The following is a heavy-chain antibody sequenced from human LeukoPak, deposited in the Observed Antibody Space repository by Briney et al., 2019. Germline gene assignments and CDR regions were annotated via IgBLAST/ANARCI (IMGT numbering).Heavy chain of an antibody. CDR3: ARAEERAGRGGWYYFDY. CDR1: GSTFSSYA. J-gene: IGHJ4*02. Sequence: ASVKVSCKASGSTFSSYAISWGRQAPGQGLEWMGRIIPILGIANYAQKFQGRVTITADKSTSTAYMELSSLRSEDTAVYYCARAEERAGRGGWYYFDYWGQGTLVTVSS. CDR2: IIPILGIA. V-gene: IGHV1-69*04. D-gene: IGHD6-19*01.